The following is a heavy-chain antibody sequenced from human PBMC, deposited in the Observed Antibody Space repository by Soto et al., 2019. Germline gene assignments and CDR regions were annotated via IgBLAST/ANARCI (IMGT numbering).Heavy chain of an antibody. J-gene: IGHJ2*01. CDR2: IYYSGST. Sequence: QLQLQESGPGLVKPSETLSLTCTVSGGSISSSSYYWGWIRQPPGKGLEWIGSIYYSGSTYYNPARKSRVTISVDTSKNQFALKLRSVTAADTAVYYCARQPNDYGDYVKWYFDLWGRGTLVTVSS. CDR3: ARQPNDYGDYVKWYFDL. CDR1: GGSISSSSYY. V-gene: IGHV4-39*01. D-gene: IGHD4-17*01.